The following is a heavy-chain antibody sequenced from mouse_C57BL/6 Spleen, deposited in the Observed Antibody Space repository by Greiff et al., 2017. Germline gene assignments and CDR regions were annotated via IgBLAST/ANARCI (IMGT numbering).Heavy chain of an antibody. CDR3: ARRGPYYFDY. CDR2: IYPGSGST. CDR1: GYTFTSYW. J-gene: IGHJ2*01. V-gene: IGHV1-55*01. Sequence: QVQLQQPGAELVKPGASVKMSCTASGYTFTSYWITWVKQRPGQGLEWIGDIYPGSGSTNYNEKFKSKATLTVDTSSSTAYMQLISLTSEDSAVYYCARRGPYYFDYWGQGTTLTVSS.